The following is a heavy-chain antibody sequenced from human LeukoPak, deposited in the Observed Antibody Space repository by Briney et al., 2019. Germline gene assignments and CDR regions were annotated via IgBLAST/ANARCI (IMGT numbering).Heavy chain of an antibody. CDR3: ARDPVYYYDSSGYSGEYYFDY. J-gene: IGHJ4*02. D-gene: IGHD3-22*01. CDR1: GGSISSGGYY. Sequence: SQTLSLTCTVSGGSISSGGYYWSWIRQHPGKGLEWIGYIYYSGSTYYNPSLKSRVTISVDTSKNQFSLKLSSVTAADTAVYYCARDPVYYYDSSGYSGEYYFDYWGQGTLVTVSS. V-gene: IGHV4-31*03. CDR2: IYYSGST.